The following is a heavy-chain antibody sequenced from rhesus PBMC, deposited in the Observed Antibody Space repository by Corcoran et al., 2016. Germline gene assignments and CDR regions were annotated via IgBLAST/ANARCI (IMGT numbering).Heavy chain of an antibody. Sequence: QVQLQESGPGLVKPSETLSLTCTVSGGSISGYYWSWLRQPPGKGLEWIGNIEVNMSSPTYHPPLRRRDTSTKHTPKNRYCRKRRSLTAADPAVFCWARRTSLDAGPKGVVFPFPP. CDR3: ARRTSLDA. CDR1: GGSISGYY. D-gene: IGHD1-14*01. V-gene: IGHV4-81*01. CDR2: IEVNMSSP. J-gene: IGHJ6*01.